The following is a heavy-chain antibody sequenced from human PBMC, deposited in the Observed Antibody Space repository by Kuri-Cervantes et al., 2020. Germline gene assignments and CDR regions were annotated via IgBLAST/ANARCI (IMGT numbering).Heavy chain of an antibody. CDR2: INWNSNLI. J-gene: IGHJ6*03. D-gene: IGHD6-13*01. Sequence: SLKISCVVSGFIFDEYAMHWVRQVPGKGLEWVSGINWNSNLIGYADSVKGRFTISRDNAKNSLYLQMNSLRAEDTAVYYCARAGAAAGTGVPPEGYYYYMDVWGKGTTVTVSS. CDR1: GFIFDEYA. V-gene: IGHV3-9*01. CDR3: ARAGAAAGTGVPPEGYYYYMDV.